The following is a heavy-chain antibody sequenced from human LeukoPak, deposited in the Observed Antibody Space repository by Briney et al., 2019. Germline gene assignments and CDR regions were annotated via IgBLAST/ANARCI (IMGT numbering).Heavy chain of an antibody. CDR3: ARVQGSGLFRWY. Sequence: GGSLRLSCAASGFTVSSKYMCWVRQAPGKGLEWVSGIYSDSSTYYEDSGKGRFTISRDISKNTLYLQMSSLRAEDTGLYYCARVQGSGLFRWYWGQGTLVTGSS. V-gene: IGHV3-66*01. CDR1: GFTVSSKY. CDR2: IYSDSST. J-gene: IGHJ4*02. D-gene: IGHD2-15*01.